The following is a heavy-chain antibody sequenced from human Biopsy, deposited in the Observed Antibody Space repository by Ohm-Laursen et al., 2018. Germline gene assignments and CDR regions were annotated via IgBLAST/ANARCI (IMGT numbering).Heavy chain of an antibody. CDR3: ATKLTGYFHH. Sequence: SVKVSCKAPGGTFSNYGVNWVRQAPGQGLEWLGGNIPILGTGNYAQKFQDRVTVAADTSTSTATMELRSLRSDDTAVYYCATKLTGYFHHWGQGTLVTVSS. CDR1: GGTFSNYG. CDR2: NIPILGTG. D-gene: IGHD3-9*01. J-gene: IGHJ1*01. V-gene: IGHV1-69*06.